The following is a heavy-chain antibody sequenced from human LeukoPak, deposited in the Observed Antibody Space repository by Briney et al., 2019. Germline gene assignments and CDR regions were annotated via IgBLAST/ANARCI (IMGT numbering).Heavy chain of an antibody. V-gene: IGHV3-21*04. Sequence: GGSLRLSCSASGFIFNTFGMNWVRQAPGKGLEWVSSITSTTTYTYYADSVKGRFTISRDNSKNTLYLQMNSLRAEDTAAYYCAKVPYYYGSGSYSDYWGQGTLVTVSS. CDR2: ITSTTTYT. J-gene: IGHJ4*02. CDR1: GFIFNTFG. D-gene: IGHD3-10*01. CDR3: AKVPYYYGSGSYSDY.